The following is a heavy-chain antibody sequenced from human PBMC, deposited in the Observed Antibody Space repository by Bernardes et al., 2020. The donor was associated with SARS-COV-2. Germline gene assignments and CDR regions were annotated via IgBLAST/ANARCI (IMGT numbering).Heavy chain of an antibody. CDR2: ISYDGSNK. J-gene: IGHJ5*02. CDR3: ARLAPEGFRGWFDP. V-gene: IGHV3-30-3*01. CDR1: GFTFSSYA. Sequence: GGSLRLSCAASGFTFSSYAMHWVRQAPGKGLEWVAVISYDGSNKYYADSVKGRFTISRDNSKNTLYLQMNSLRAEDTAVYYCARLAPEGFRGWFDPWGQGTLVTVSS.